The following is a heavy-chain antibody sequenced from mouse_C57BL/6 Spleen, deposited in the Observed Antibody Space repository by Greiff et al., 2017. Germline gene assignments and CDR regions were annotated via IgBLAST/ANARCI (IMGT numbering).Heavy chain of an antibody. CDR2: ISGGGSYT. CDR1: GFTFSSYS. CDR3: ARYDYSYYVDDALDY. J-gene: IGHJ4*01. Sequence: EVLLVESGGGLVKPGGSLKLSCAASGFTFSSYSMSWVRQTPEKRLEWVATISGGGSYTYYPDNVKGRFTISRDNAENKLYLQMSHLKSEDTAVYYGARYDYSYYVDDALDYWGQGTSVTVSS. D-gene: IGHD2-12*01. V-gene: IGHV5-4*01.